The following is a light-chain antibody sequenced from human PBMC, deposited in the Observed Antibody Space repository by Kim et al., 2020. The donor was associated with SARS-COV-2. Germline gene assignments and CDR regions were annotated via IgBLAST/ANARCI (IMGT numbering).Light chain of an antibody. CDR1: SGHSSYA. CDR2: VDSDGSH. V-gene: IGLV4-69*01. J-gene: IGLJ3*02. CDR3: QTWGTGIRV. Sequence: QPVLTQSPSASASLGASVKLTCILSSGHSSYAIAWHQQQPEKGPRYLMKVDSDGSHSKGGGIPDRFSGSSSGAERYLTISSLQSEDEADYYCQTWGTGIRVFGGGTQLTVL.